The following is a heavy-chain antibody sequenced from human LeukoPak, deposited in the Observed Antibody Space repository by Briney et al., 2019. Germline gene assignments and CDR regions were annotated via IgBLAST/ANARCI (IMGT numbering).Heavy chain of an antibody. J-gene: IGHJ6*02. D-gene: IGHD6-19*01. Sequence: PGGSLRLSCAASGFTFSSYWMAWVRQAPGKGLEWVANIKPDGSEKYYVDSLKGRFTISRDNAENSLYLQMESLRDEDTAVYYCARAAVAAPGDVWGQGTTVTVSS. CDR2: IKPDGSEK. CDR3: ARAAVAAPGDV. V-gene: IGHV3-7*04. CDR1: GFTFSSYW.